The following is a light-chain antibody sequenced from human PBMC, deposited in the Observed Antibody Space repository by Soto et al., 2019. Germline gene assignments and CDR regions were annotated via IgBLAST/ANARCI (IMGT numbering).Light chain of an antibody. J-gene: IGLJ2*01. CDR1: SSNIGAGYD. V-gene: IGLV1-40*01. Sequence: QSVLTQPPSVSGAPGQRVTISCTGSSSNIGAGYDGHWYQQLPGTAPKLLIYGNSTRPSGVPDRFSGSKSGTSASLAITGLQAEDEADYYCQSYDSSLSGPVVFGGGTKLTVL. CDR3: QSYDSSLSGPVV. CDR2: GNS.